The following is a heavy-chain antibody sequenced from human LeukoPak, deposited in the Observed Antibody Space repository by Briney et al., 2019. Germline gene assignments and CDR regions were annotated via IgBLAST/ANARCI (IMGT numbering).Heavy chain of an antibody. D-gene: IGHD2-2*01. Sequence: GGSLRLSCAASGFTVSSNYMSWGCQAPGQGLEWVSVIYSGGSTYYADSVKGRFTISGDNSKNTLYLQMNSLRAEDTAVYYCARSSLYCSSTSCYGYYGMDVWGKGTTVTVSS. V-gene: IGHV3-53*01. CDR3: ARSSLYCSSTSCYGYYGMDV. CDR2: IYSGGST. CDR1: GFTVSSNY. J-gene: IGHJ6*04.